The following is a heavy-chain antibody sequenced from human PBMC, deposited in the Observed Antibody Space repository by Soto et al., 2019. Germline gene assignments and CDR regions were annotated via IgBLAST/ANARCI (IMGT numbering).Heavy chain of an antibody. V-gene: IGHV3-15*01. CDR1: GFTFSDAW. D-gene: IGHD5-12*01. CDR3: AKRGVGYSGPGFDY. Sequence: LRLSCAASGFTFSDAWMSWVRQAPGKGLEWVGRIKSKIDAETTDYAAPVEGRFTISRDDSKTTLYLQMNSLKTEDTAVYYCAKRGVGYSGPGFDYWGQGALVTVSS. CDR2: IKSKIDAETT. J-gene: IGHJ4*02.